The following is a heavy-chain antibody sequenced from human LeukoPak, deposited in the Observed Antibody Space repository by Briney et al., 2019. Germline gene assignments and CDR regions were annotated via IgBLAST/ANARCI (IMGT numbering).Heavy chain of an antibody. CDR2: ISSSGSTI. Sequence: GGSLGLSCAASGFTFSDYYMSWIRQAPGKGLEWVSYISSSGSTIYYADSVKGRFTISRDNAKNSLYLQMNSLRAEDTAVYYCARDSQSTVTYFYYYYYMDVWGKGTTVTVSS. D-gene: IGHD4-17*01. V-gene: IGHV3-11*04. CDR1: GFTFSDYY. CDR3: ARDSQSTVTYFYYYYYMDV. J-gene: IGHJ6*03.